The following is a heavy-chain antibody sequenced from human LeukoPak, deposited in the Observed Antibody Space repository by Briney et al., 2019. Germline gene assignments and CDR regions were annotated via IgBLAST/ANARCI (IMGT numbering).Heavy chain of an antibody. J-gene: IGHJ5*02. V-gene: IGHV1-18*01. Sequence: GASVKVSCKASGYTFTSYGISGVRQAPGQGLEWRGWISAYNGNTNYAQKLQGRVTMTTDTSTSTAYMELRSLRSDDTAVYYCAREMPLLAAAERSSWFDPWGQGTLVTVSS. CDR1: GYTFTSYG. CDR3: AREMPLLAAAERSSWFDP. CDR2: ISAYNGNT. D-gene: IGHD6-13*01.